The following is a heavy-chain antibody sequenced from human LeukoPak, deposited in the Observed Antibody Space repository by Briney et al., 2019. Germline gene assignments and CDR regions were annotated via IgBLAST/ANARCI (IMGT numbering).Heavy chain of an antibody. CDR3: ARAGYDYGDSSDF. CDR2: INPKNGDS. J-gene: IGHJ4*02. V-gene: IGHV1-2*02. D-gene: IGHD4-17*01. Sequence: ASVKVSCKASGYPFTTYYIHWVRQAPGQGLEWMGCINPKNGDSKYAQKFQGRVTMTRATSIAAAYMEVSRLTSDDTAVYFCARAGYDYGDSSDFWGQGTLVTVSS. CDR1: GYPFTTYY.